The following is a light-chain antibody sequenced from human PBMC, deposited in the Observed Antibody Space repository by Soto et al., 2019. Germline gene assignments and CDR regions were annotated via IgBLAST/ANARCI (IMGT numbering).Light chain of an antibody. V-gene: IGKV3-15*01. Sequence: EIVMTQSPATLSVSPGERATLSCRASQSIKNNLAWYQQKPGQSPRLLIYGASTRATGIPARFSGSVSGTEFSLTISSLQSEDFAVYYCQQYDNWPPLTFGGGTKVEIK. CDR1: QSIKNN. J-gene: IGKJ4*01. CDR2: GAS. CDR3: QQYDNWPPLT.